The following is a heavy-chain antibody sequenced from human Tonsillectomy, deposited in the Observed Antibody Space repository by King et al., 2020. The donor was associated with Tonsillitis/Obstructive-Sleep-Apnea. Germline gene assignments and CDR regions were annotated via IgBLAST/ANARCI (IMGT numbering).Heavy chain of an antibody. D-gene: IGHD3-3*01. J-gene: IGHJ6*03. CDR2: IIPIFGTA. Sequence: QLVQSGAEVKKPGSSVKVSCKASGGTFSSYAISWVRQAPGQGLEWMGGIIPIFGTANYAQKFQGRVTITADESTSTAYMELSSLRAEDTAEYYCARVRLTYYDFWSGYYDGYYYYMDVWGKGTTVTVSS. V-gene: IGHV1-69*12. CDR1: GGTFSSYA. CDR3: ARVRLTYYDFWSGYYDGYYYYMDV.